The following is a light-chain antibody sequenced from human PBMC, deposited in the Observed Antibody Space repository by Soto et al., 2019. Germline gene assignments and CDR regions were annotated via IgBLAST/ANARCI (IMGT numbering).Light chain of an antibody. Sequence: DIVMTQSPLSLPVTPGDPASISSRSIRSLLHSNGYNYLDWYLQKPGQSPQLLIYLGSNRASGVPDRFSGSGSGTDFTLKISRVEAEDVGVYYCMQALQTPPTFGQGTKVEIK. CDR3: MQALQTPPT. CDR2: LGS. CDR1: RSLLHSNGYNY. V-gene: IGKV2-28*01. J-gene: IGKJ1*01.